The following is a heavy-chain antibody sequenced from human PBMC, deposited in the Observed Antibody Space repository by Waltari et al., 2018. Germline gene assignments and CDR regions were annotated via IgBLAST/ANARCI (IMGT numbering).Heavy chain of an antibody. Sequence: QVQLVQSGAEGKKPGASVKVSCKTSGYIFTVYSLPWVRQAPGQGLEGMGWISGYNGNTKNEQNFQDRVTMTIDTSTTTAYMELRSLRSDDTAVYYCARGALGRVYYEYYFDSWGQGTLVTVSS. CDR3: ARGALGRVYYEYYFDS. J-gene: IGHJ4*02. CDR1: GYIFTVYS. V-gene: IGHV1-18*04. CDR2: ISGYNGNT. D-gene: IGHD3-3*01.